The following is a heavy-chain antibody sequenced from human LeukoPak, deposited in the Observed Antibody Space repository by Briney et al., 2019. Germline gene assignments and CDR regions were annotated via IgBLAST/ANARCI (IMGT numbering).Heavy chain of an antibody. CDR2: IIPIFGTA. D-gene: IGHD6-13*01. V-gene: IGHV1-69*13. CDR3: ARVPPAAAGRGNWFDP. CDR1: GGTFSSYA. Sequence: ASVKVSCKASGGTFSSYAISWVRQAPGQGLEWMGGIIPIFGTANYAQKFQGRVTITADESTSTAYMELSSLRPEDTAVYYCARVPPAAAGRGNWFDPWGQGTLVTVSS. J-gene: IGHJ5*02.